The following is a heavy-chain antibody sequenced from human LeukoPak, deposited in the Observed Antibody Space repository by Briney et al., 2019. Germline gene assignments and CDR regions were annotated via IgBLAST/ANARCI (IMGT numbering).Heavy chain of an antibody. Sequence: PGGSLRLSCAAASGFSFSASWMKWVRQAPGKGLEWVSSISSSSSYIYYADSVKGRFTISRDNAKNSLYLQMNSLRAEDTAVYYCARDLAGRNYWGQGTLVTVSS. CDR1: GFSFSASW. J-gene: IGHJ4*02. CDR3: ARDLAGRNY. CDR2: ISSSSSYI. V-gene: IGHV3-21*01.